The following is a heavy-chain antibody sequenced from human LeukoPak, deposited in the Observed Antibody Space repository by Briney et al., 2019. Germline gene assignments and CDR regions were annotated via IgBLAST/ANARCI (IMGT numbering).Heavy chain of an antibody. D-gene: IGHD3-22*01. CDR1: GGSFSGYY. Sequence: SETLSLTCAVYGGSFSGYYWSWIRQPPGKGLEWIGEINHSGSTNYNPSLKSRVTISVDTSKNQFSLKLSSVTAADTAVYYCARDISGVYDSSCYFDYWGQGTLVTVSS. CDR2: INHSGST. V-gene: IGHV4-34*01. J-gene: IGHJ4*02. CDR3: ARDISGVYDSSCYFDY.